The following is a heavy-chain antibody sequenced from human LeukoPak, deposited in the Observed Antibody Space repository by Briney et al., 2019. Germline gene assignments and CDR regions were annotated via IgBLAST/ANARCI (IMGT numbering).Heavy chain of an antibody. CDR3: ARLGVVPAAIVLDY. V-gene: IGHV4-39*01. D-gene: IGHD2-2*01. Sequence: PSETLSLTCTVSGGSISSSSYYWGWIRQPPGKGLEWIGSIYYSGSTYYNPSLKSRVTISVDTSKSQFSLKLSSVTAADTAVYYCARLGVVPAAIVLDYWGQGTLVTVSS. J-gene: IGHJ4*02. CDR1: GGSISSSSYY. CDR2: IYYSGST.